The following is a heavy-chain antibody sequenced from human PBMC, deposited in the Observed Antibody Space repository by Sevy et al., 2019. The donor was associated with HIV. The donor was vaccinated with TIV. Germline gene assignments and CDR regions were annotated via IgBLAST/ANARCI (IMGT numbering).Heavy chain of an antibody. V-gene: IGHV3-49*04. CDR3: TRWKAAQSIFDY. CDR1: GFTFGDYG. J-gene: IGHJ4*02. D-gene: IGHD6-13*01. Sequence: GGSLRLSCTASGFTFGDYGMSWVRQAPGKGLEWVAFLKSDVYGGTVDHAGSVRGRFVISRDDSKTIAYLQMNDLKTEDSGVYYCTRWKAAQSIFDYWGQGALVTVSS. CDR2: LKSDVYGGTV.